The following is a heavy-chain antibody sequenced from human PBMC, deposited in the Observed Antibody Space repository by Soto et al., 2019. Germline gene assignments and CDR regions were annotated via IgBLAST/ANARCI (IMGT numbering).Heavy chain of an antibody. CDR2: TSFAESHK. CDR1: GFTFSNYG. D-gene: IGHD1-26*01. Sequence: QVQLVESGGGVVQPGRSLRLSCAGSGFTFSNYGMHWVRQDPGKGPEWVAVTSFAESHKYYADAVKGRFTISRDNSKNTLNLQMSRLRAVDTAMYYCAKEYAVGWGADDIWGQGPMVTVSS. J-gene: IGHJ3*02. CDR3: AKEYAVGWGADDI. V-gene: IGHV3-30*18.